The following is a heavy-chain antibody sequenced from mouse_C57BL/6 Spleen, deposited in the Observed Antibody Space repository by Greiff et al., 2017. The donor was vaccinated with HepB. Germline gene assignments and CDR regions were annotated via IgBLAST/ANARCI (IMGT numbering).Heavy chain of an antibody. CDR3: ARWDYDRAWFAY. CDR1: GYTFTDYY. V-gene: IGHV1-19*01. CDR2: INPYNGGT. Sequence: EVQLQQSGPVLVKPGASVKMSCKASGYTFTDYYMNWVKQSHGKSLEWIGVINPYNGGTSYNQKFKGKATLTVDKSSSTAYMELNSLTSEDSAVYYCARWDYDRAWFAYWGQGTLVTVSA. J-gene: IGHJ3*01. D-gene: IGHD2-4*01.